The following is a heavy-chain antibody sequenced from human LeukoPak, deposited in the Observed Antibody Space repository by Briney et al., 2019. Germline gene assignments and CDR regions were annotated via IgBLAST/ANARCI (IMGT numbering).Heavy chain of an antibody. CDR2: ISSSNNYI. CDR3: ARRSPTYYFDY. CDR1: GFTFSNYN. J-gene: IGHJ4*02. V-gene: IGHV3-21*01. Sequence: GGSLRLSCAASGFTFSNYNMNWVRQAPGKGLEWVSSISSSNNYIYYADSVKGRFTISRDNAKNSLYLQMNSLRAEDTAVYYCARRSPTYYFDYWGQGTPVTVSS.